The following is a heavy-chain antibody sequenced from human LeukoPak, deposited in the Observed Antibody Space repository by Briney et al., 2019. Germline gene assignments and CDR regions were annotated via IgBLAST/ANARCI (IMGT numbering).Heavy chain of an antibody. Sequence: GGSLRLSCVASGFTFSTYAMSWVRQAPGKGLEWVSTISGSGGSTYYADSVKGRFTISRDNSKNTLYLQMNSLRVEDTAVYYCTKDRRLYSSSWSFDYWGQGTLVTVSS. CDR1: GFTFSTYA. J-gene: IGHJ4*02. CDR3: TKDRRLYSSSWSFDY. V-gene: IGHV3-23*01. D-gene: IGHD6-13*01. CDR2: ISGSGGST.